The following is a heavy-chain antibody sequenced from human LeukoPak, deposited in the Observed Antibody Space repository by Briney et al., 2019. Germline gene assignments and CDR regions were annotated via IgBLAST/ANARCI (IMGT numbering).Heavy chain of an antibody. J-gene: IGHJ4*02. Sequence: PGRSLRLSCAASGFTFDDYAMHWVRQAPGKGLEWVSGISWNSGSIGYADSVKGRFTISRDNAKNSLYLQMNSLRAEDTALYYCAKEPTPLWFGEHSYFDYWGQGTLVTVSS. CDR3: AKEPTPLWFGEHSYFDY. CDR1: GFTFDDYA. CDR2: ISWNSGSI. V-gene: IGHV3-9*01. D-gene: IGHD3-10*01.